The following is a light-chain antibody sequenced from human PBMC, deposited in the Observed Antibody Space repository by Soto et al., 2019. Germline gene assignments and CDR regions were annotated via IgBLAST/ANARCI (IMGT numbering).Light chain of an antibody. V-gene: IGKV3-15*01. J-gene: IGKJ1*01. CDR1: QSVSNN. Sequence: EIVMTQSPATLSVSPGESATLSCSASQSVSNNLTWYQQKPGQPPRLLIYGASTRATGVPGRFSGSGSGTEFTLTISSLQSEDFAVYYCQQYNDWWTFGQGTKVDIK. CDR2: GAS. CDR3: QQYNDWWT.